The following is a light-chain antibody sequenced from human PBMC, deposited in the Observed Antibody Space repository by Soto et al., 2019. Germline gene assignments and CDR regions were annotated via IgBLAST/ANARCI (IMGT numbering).Light chain of an antibody. CDR3: QQYARSPPGT. CDR1: EDMGGR. CDR2: AAS. V-gene: IGKV1D-16*01. J-gene: IGKJ1*01. Sequence: IQMTQSPSAVSASVGDRITVTCRVSEDMGGRLAWFQQKPGKAPQYLIQAASILQSGVPSRFSGSGSGTDFTLTISRLEPEDFALYYWQQYARSPPGTFGQGTKVDI.